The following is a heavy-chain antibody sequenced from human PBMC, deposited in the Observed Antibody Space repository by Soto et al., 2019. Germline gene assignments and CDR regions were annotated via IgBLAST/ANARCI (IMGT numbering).Heavy chain of an antibody. CDR2: INPSAGNT. V-gene: IGHV1-46*01. CDR3: ARLAAVTPPYYFDF. J-gene: IGHJ4*02. CDR1: GYTFISYY. D-gene: IGHD4-17*01. Sequence: QVQLVQSGAEVKEPGASVKASCKAAGYTFISYYMHWVRQAPGQGFEWMGVINPSAGNTVYAQKFQGRVTMTRDTSTSTFYTELSSLRAEYTAVYHCARLAAVTPPYYFDFRGQGTHVTVSS.